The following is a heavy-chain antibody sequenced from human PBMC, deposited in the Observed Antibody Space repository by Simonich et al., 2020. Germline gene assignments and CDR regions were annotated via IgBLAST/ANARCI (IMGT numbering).Heavy chain of an antibody. J-gene: IGHJ3*02. V-gene: IGHV1-2*02. D-gene: IGHD2-2*01. Sequence: QVQLVQSGAEVKKPGASVKVSCKASGYTFTGYYMHWVRQAPGQGLEWKGWINPNSGGTNYAQKFQGRVTRTRDTSISTAYMELSRLRSDDTAVYYCARDPVVPAAIRNAFDIWGQGTMVTVSS. CDR3: ARDPVVPAAIRNAFDI. CDR1: GYTFTGYY. CDR2: INPNSGGT.